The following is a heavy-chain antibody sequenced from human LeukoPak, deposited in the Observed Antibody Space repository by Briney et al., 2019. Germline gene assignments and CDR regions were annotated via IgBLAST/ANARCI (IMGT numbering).Heavy chain of an antibody. J-gene: IGHJ4*02. CDR1: GGSISSSSYY. Sequence: SETLSLTCTVSGGSISSSSYYWGWIRQPPGKGLDWIGSIYYSGSTYYNPSLKSRVTISVDTSKNQFSLKLSSVTAADTAVYYCARGRMVSFFDYWGQGTLVTVSS. V-gene: IGHV4-39*07. D-gene: IGHD2-8*01. CDR3: ARGRMVSFFDY. CDR2: IYYSGST.